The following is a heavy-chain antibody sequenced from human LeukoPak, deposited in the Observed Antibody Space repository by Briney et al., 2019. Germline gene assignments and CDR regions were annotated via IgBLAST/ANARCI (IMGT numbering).Heavy chain of an antibody. CDR3: ARGYRSRTRVVPYSSSWPSQRPGNDAFDI. CDR1: GGSFSGYY. Sequence: PSETLSLTCAVYGGSFSGYYWSWIRQPPGKGLEGIGEINHSGSTNYNPSLKSRVTISVDTSKNQFSLKLSSVTAADTAVYYCARGYRSRTRVVPYSSSWPSQRPGNDAFDIWGQGTMVTVSS. V-gene: IGHV4-34*01. J-gene: IGHJ3*02. CDR2: INHSGST. D-gene: IGHD6-13*01.